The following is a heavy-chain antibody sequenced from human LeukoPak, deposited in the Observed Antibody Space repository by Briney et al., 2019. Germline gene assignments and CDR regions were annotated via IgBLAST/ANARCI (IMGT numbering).Heavy chain of an antibody. CDR2: MHYSGNT. V-gene: IGHV4-30-4*08. Sequence: PSQTLPLTCTVSGDSITSGDYYWTWIRQPPGKGLEWVAYMHYSGNTYYNSSLESRLTISVDTSKNQFSLKLSFVTAADTAMYYCARHLSGSSWFDPWGQGTLVTVSS. CDR1: GDSITSGDYY. D-gene: IGHD1-26*01. J-gene: IGHJ5*02. CDR3: ARHLSGSSWFDP.